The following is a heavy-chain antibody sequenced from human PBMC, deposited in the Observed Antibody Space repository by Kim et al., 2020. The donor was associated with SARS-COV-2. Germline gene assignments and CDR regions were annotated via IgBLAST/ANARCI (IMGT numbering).Heavy chain of an antibody. CDR3: ERDPHYRGSGGWFDP. J-gene: IGHJ5*02. Sequence: SVKGRFTISRGTSNNMVYHQMNSLRAEDTAVYYCERDPHYRGSGGWFDPWGQGTLVTVSS. D-gene: IGHD3-10*01. V-gene: IGHV3-66*01.